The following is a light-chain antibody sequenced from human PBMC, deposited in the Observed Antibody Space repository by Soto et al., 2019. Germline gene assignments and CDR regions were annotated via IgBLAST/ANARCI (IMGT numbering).Light chain of an antibody. CDR3: GSYTTSITVI. CDR2: AVS. Sequence: QSALTQPASVSGSPGQSITISCTGTSSDVGDHNSVSWYQQQPGKAPKLMIYAVSNRPSGVSNRFSGSKSGNTASLTISGLQAEDEAEYYCGSYTTSITVIFGGGTKLTVL. J-gene: IGLJ2*01. CDR1: SSDVGDHNS. V-gene: IGLV2-14*03.